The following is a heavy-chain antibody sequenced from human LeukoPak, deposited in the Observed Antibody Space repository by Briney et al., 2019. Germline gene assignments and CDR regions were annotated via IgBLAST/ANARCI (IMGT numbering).Heavy chain of an antibody. D-gene: IGHD5-18*01. CDR2: IIPIFGTA. V-gene: IGHV1-69*05. J-gene: IGHJ4*02. CDR1: GGTFSSYA. CDR3: ASALRYSYGAFDY. Sequence: GASVKVSCKASGGTFSSYAISWVRQAPGQGLEWMGGIIPIFGTANYAQKFQGRVTITRDTSASTAYMELSSLRSEDMAVYYCASALRYSYGAFDYWGQGTLVTVSS.